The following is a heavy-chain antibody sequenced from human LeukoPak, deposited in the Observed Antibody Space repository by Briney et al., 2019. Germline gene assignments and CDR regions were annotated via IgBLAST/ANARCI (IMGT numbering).Heavy chain of an antibody. CDR3: ARGLDTYKSGVD. D-gene: IGHD1-26*01. V-gene: IGHV4-34*01. J-gene: IGHJ4*02. CDR2: IHPSGST. Sequence: KPSETLSLTCAVYGGSFSGYYCTWTRQAPGKGLEWIGEIHPSGSTNYNPSLMSRVSLSLDTSKNQFSLRLSSVTAADTAVYFCARGLDTYKSGVDWGQGTLVTVSS. CDR1: GGSFSGYY.